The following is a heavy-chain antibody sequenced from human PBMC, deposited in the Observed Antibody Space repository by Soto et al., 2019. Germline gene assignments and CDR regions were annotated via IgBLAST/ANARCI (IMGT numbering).Heavy chain of an antibody. CDR2: INHSGST. CDR1: GGSFSGYY. J-gene: IGHJ5*02. Sequence: QVQLQQWGAGLLKPSETLSLTCAVYGGSFSGYYWSWIRQPPGKGLEWIGEINHSGSTNYNPSLKSRVPISVDTSKNQFSLKLSSVTAADTGVYYCARGRIGLPSLGPWGQGTLVTVSS. CDR3: ARGRIGLPSLGP. V-gene: IGHV4-34*01. D-gene: IGHD2-15*01.